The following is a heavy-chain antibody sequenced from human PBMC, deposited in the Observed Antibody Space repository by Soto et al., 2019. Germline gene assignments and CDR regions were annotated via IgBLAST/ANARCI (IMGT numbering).Heavy chain of an antibody. J-gene: IGHJ4*02. CDR2: ISGSGGST. Sequence: HPGGSLRLSCAASGFTFSSYAMSWVRQAPGKGLEWVSAISGSGGSTYYADSVKGRFTISRDNSKNTLYLQMNSLRAEDTAVYYCAKHPTLSTVTTPFDYWGQGTLVTVSS. CDR3: AKHPTLSTVTTPFDY. D-gene: IGHD4-17*01. CDR1: GFTFSSYA. V-gene: IGHV3-23*01.